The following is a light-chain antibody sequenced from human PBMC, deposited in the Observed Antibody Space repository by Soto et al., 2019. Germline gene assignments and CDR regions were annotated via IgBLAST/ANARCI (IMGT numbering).Light chain of an antibody. V-gene: IGKV1-12*02. CDR2: AAS. J-gene: IGKJ4*01. CDR3: QQANSFPS. Sequence: DLQMTQSPSSVSASVGDRVTITCRASQGISSWLVWYQQKPGKAPKLLIYAASSLQSGVPSRFSGSGSGTDFTLTISSLQPEDSATYYCQQANSFPSFGGGTKVEIK. CDR1: QGISSW.